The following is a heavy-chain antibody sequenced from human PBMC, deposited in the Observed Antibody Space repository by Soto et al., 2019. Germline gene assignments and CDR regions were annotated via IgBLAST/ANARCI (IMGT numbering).Heavy chain of an antibody. CDR2: INAGNGNT. CDR3: ARGLTIFGVVIVYFDY. CDR1: GYNFTTYG. D-gene: IGHD3-3*01. J-gene: IGHJ4*02. Sequence: ASVKVSCKASGYNFTTYGIYWVLQAPRQRVEWLGWINAGNGNTKYSQKFQGRVTITRDTSASTAYMELSSLRSEDTAVYYCARGLTIFGVVIVYFDYWGQRTLVTV. V-gene: IGHV1-3*01.